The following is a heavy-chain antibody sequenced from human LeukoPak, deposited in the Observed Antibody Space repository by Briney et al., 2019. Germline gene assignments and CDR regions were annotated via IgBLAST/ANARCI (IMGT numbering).Heavy chain of an antibody. D-gene: IGHD3-10*01. J-gene: IGHJ6*02. CDR1: GGSVSSGSYY. CDR2: IYYSGST. V-gene: IGHV4-61*01. CDR3: ARDTWVRSGGDWYFYGVDV. Sequence: SETLSLTCTVSGGSVSSGSYYWSWIRQPPGKGLEWIGYIYYSGSTNYNPTLRSRVTISLDTPRNQFSLRLNSVTAADTAVYYCARDTWVRSGGDWYFYGVDVWGQGTTVTVSS.